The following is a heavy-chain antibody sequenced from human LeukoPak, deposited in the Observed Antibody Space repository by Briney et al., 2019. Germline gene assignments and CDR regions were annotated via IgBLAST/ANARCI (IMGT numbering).Heavy chain of an antibody. V-gene: IGHV3-21*01. CDR1: GFTFSSYA. Sequence: GGSLRLSCAASGFTFSSYAMSWVRQAPGKGLEWVSSISSSSSYIYYADSVKGRFTISRDNAKNSLYLQMNSLRAEDTAVYYCARGEPPFDYWGQGTLVTVSS. CDR3: ARGEPPFDY. D-gene: IGHD1-14*01. J-gene: IGHJ4*02. CDR2: ISSSSSYI.